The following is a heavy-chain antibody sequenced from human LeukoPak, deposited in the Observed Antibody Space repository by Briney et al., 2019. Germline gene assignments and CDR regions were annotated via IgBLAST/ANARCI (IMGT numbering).Heavy chain of an antibody. V-gene: IGHV1-18*01. J-gene: IGHJ4*02. CDR2: ISTYNGNT. D-gene: IGHD5-18*01. CDR3: SRDRMDTGTYFDY. CDR1: GYTFNHYG. Sequence: ASVKVSCKSCGYTFNHYGIIGVRQAPGQGLEGRISISTYNGNTNYAQKLQGRVTMTTDTSTSTAYMELRKLRSGDTAMYHCSRDRMDTGTYFDYWGQGTLVTVSS.